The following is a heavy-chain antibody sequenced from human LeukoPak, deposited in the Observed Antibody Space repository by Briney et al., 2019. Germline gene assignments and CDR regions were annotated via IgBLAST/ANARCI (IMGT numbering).Heavy chain of an antibody. CDR3: AKADVVVTATPYYFDY. V-gene: IGHV3-23*01. J-gene: IGHJ4*02. CDR1: GFTFSSYA. CDR2: ISGSGGST. D-gene: IGHD2-21*02. Sequence: PGGSLRLSCAASGFTFSSYAMSWVRQAPGKGLEWVSAISGSGGSTYYADSVKGRFTISRDNSKNTLYLQMNSLRAEDTAVYYCAKADVVVTATPYYFDYWGQGTLVTVSS.